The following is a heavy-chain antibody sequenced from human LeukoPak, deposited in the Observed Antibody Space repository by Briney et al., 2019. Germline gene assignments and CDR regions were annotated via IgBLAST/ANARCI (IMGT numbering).Heavy chain of an antibody. CDR2: ISGSGDTT. D-gene: IGHD6-6*01. CDR1: SFTFSTFA. V-gene: IGHV3-23*01. J-gene: IGHJ4*02. CDR3: AKDYSSSF. Sequence: PGGSLRLSCTVSSFTFSTFAMSWVRQAPGKGLEWVAGISGSGDTTYYAGSVKGRFTISRDNSRTTLYLQMNRLRAEDTAIYYCAKDYSSSFWGQGTLVTVSS.